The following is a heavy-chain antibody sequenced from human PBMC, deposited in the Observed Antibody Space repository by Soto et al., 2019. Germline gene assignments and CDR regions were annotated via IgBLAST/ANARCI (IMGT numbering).Heavy chain of an antibody. Sequence: PXGSLRLSCSASGFNLSNYAMSWVRQAPGKGLEWVSLISATGGGTYYADSVKGRFTISRDNSHNTLYLQVHSLTAEDTAVYYCAKDRRAGGNSAFYFDSWGQGAQATVSS. V-gene: IGHV3-23*01. CDR3: AKDRRAGGNSAFYFDS. CDR1: GFNLSNYA. CDR2: ISATGGGT. J-gene: IGHJ5*01. D-gene: IGHD3-16*01.